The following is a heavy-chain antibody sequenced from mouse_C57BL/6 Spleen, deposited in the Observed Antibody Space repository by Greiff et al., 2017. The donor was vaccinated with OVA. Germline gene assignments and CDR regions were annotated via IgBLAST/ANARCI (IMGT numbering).Heavy chain of an antibody. D-gene: IGHD1-1*01. CDR2: FYPGSGSL. CDR3: ARHGGLLLRAWFAY. CDR1: GYTFTEYT. Sequence: VQLQQSGAELVKPGASVKLSCKASGYTFTEYTIHWVKQRPGQGLEWIGCFYPGSGSLHYNEKFKDKATLTADKSSSTVYMELSRLTSEEASAEFCARHGGLLLRAWFAYWGQGTLVTVSA. J-gene: IGHJ3*01. V-gene: IGHV1-62-2*01.